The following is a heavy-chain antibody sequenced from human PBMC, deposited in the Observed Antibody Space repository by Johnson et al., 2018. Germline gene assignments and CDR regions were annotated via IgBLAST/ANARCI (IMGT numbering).Heavy chain of an antibody. Sequence: QVQLGESGAEVKKPGSSVKVSCKASGGTFSSYAISWVRQAPGQGLEWMGGIIPIFGTANYEQKFQGRVTITADESTSTAYMELSSLRAEDTAVYYCTQYSYGYAYYYYYGMDVWGQGTTVTVSS. CDR2: IIPIFGTA. CDR3: TQYSYGYAYYYYYGMDV. J-gene: IGHJ6*02. D-gene: IGHD5-18*01. CDR1: GGTFSSYA. V-gene: IGHV1-69*01.